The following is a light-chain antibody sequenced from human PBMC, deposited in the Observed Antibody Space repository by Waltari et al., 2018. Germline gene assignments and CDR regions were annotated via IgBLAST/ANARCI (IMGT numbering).Light chain of an antibody. CDR3: QKYVNLPAT. J-gene: IGKJ1*01. CDR2: DAS. V-gene: IGKV3-20*01. CDR1: QSVGKY. Sequence: EIVLTQSPGTLSLSPGQRATLSCRASQSVGKYLAWYQQKSGQAPRLLMYDASTSATGIPDRFSGSGSGTDFSLTISRLEPEDFAVYYCQKYVNLPATFGQGTKVEI.